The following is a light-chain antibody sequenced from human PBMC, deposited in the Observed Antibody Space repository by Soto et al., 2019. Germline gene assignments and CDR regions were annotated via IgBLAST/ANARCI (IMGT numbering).Light chain of an antibody. CDR2: WAS. J-gene: IGKJ1*01. CDR1: QSVLYSPNNNNY. Sequence: DIVMTQSPDSLAVSLGESATINCKSSQSVLYSPNNNNYLAWYQQKPGQPPKLLIYWASTRESGVPDRFSGSGSGTDFALTISSLQAEDVAVYYCQQDYSTPPTFGKETNVEIK. V-gene: IGKV4-1*01. CDR3: QQDYSTPPT.